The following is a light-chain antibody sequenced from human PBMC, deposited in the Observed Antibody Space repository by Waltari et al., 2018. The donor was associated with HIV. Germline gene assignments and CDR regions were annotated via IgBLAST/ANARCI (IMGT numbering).Light chain of an antibody. CDR3: CSYAGSSTYV. Sequence: QSSLTQPASVSGSPGQSITHSCTGTSSDVGGSNYVSWYQTHPGKAPKLMIYDVSKRPSGVSNRCSGSKSGNTASLTISGLQAEDEADYYCCSYAGSSTYVFGTGTKVTVL. V-gene: IGLV2-23*02. CDR1: SSDVGGSNY. J-gene: IGLJ1*01. CDR2: DVS.